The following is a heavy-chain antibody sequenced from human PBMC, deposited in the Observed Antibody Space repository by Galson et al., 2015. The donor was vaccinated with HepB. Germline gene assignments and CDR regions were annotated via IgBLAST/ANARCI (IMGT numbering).Heavy chain of an antibody. CDR3: ARLRGWYYDSSGKGVPDENWFDP. Sequence: QSGAEVKKPGESLKISCKGSGYSFTSYWIGWVRQMPGKGLEWMGIIYPGDSDTRYSPSFQGQVTISADKSISTAYLQWSSLKASDTAMYYCARLRGWYYDSSGKGVPDENWFDPWGQGTLVTVSS. J-gene: IGHJ5*02. CDR1: GYSFTSYW. CDR2: IYPGDSDT. V-gene: IGHV5-51*01. D-gene: IGHD3-22*01.